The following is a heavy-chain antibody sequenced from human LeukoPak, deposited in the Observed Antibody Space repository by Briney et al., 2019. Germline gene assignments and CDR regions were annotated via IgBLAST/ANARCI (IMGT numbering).Heavy chain of an antibody. D-gene: IGHD2-15*01. J-gene: IGHJ4*02. V-gene: IGHV3-30-3*01. CDR1: GGTFSSYA. Sequence: SCKASGGTFSSYAMHWVRQAPGKGLEWVAVISYDGSNKYYADSVKGRFTISRDNSKNTLYLQMNSLRAEDTAVYYCARGRRGSKDIVVVVAATTSTGLVYWGQGTLVTVSS. CDR2: ISYDGSNK. CDR3: ARGRRGSKDIVVVVAATTSTGLVY.